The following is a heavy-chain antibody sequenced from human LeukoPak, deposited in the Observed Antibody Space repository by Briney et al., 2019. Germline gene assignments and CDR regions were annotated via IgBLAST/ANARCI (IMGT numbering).Heavy chain of an antibody. CDR3: ARRSYGDFGVFWFDP. CDR2: IYPGDSDT. V-gene: IGHV5-51*01. J-gene: IGHJ5*02. D-gene: IGHD4-17*01. Sequence: GESLKISCWDSGYSFTNYWIGWVRQMPGKGLEWMGIIYPGDSDTRYSPSFQGQVTISADKSINTAYLQWSSLKASDTAMYYCARRSYGDFGVFWFDPWGQGTLVTVSS. CDR1: GYSFTNYW.